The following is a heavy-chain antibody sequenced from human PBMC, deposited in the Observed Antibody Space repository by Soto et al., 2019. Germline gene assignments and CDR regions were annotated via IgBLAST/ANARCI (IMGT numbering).Heavy chain of an antibody. J-gene: IGHJ6*02. Sequence: GASLKISCNGSGYSFTSYWISWVRQMPGKGLEWMGRIDPSDSYTNYSPSFQGHVTISADKSISTAYLQWSSLKASDTAMYYCAGLRHYYDSSGYLFNGMDVWGQGTTVTVSS. CDR2: IDPSDSYT. D-gene: IGHD3-22*01. V-gene: IGHV5-10-1*01. CDR1: GYSFTSYW. CDR3: AGLRHYYDSSGYLFNGMDV.